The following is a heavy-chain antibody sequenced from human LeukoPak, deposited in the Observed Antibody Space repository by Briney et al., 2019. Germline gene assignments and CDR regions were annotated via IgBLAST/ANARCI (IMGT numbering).Heavy chain of an antibody. CDR3: VREDATAFDY. D-gene: IGHD4-17*01. CDR2: ISGSGHDI. CDR1: GFTFSDSY. Sequence: GGSLRLSCAAYGFTFSDSYMTWVRQAPGKGVEWVAYISGSGHDINYSDSVKGRFTISRDNAKNSLYLQMNSLRVEDTAVYYCVREDATAFDYWGQGTLVAVSS. V-gene: IGHV3-11*04. J-gene: IGHJ4*02.